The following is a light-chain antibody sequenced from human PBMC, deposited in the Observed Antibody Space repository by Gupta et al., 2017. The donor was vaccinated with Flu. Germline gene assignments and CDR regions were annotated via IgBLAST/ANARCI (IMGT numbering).Light chain of an antibody. Sequence: ESVLTLSPATLSVSPGERATLSCSASQSVSSYLAWYQQKPGQAPRLLIYDASNRATGIPARFSGSGSGTEFTLTISSLEAEDFAIYYCEQGNHWPLTFGQGTKLDIK. V-gene: IGKV3-11*01. CDR1: QSVSSY. J-gene: IGKJ1*01. CDR3: EQGNHWPLT. CDR2: DAS.